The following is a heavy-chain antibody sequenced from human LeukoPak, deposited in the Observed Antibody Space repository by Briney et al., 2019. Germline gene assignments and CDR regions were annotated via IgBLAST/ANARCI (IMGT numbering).Heavy chain of an antibody. J-gene: IGHJ2*01. CDR1: GFTLDNYN. V-gene: IGHV3-30*03. CDR2: ISYDGSNK. Sequence: GGSLRLSCEASGFTLDNYNFNWVRQAPGKGLEWVAVISYDGSNKYYADSVKGRFTISRDNSKNTLYLQMNSLRAEDTAVYYCARWFGYYGSGSYYKELYWYFDLWGRGTLVTVSS. D-gene: IGHD3-10*01. CDR3: ARWFGYYGSGSYYKELYWYFDL.